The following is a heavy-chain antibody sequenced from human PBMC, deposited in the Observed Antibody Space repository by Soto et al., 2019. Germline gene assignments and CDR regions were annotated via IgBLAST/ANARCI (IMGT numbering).Heavy chain of an antibody. CDR2: INPSGGST. V-gene: IGHV1-46*03. Sequence: ASLKVSCKASGYTFTSYYMHWVRQAPGQGLEWMGIINPSGGSTSYAQKFQGRVTMTRDTSTSTVYMELSSLRSEDTAVYYCASALPGVTGYFDYWGQGTLVTVSS. CDR3: ASALPGVTGYFDY. D-gene: IGHD3-10*01. CDR1: GYTFTSYY. J-gene: IGHJ4*02.